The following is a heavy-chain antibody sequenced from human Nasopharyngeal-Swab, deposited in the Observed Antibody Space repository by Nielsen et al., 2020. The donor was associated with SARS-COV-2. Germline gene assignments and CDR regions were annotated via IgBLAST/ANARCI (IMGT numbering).Heavy chain of an antibody. CDR2: IYHSGST. Sequence: SETLSLTCTVSGYSISSGYYWGWIRQPPGKGLGWIGSIYHSGSTYYNPSLKSRVTISVDTSKNQFSLKLSSVTAADTAVYYCAKSSSSWYAYYFDYWGQGTLVTVSS. CDR3: AKSSSSWYAYYFDY. CDR1: GYSISSGYY. V-gene: IGHV4-38-2*02. D-gene: IGHD6-13*01. J-gene: IGHJ4*02.